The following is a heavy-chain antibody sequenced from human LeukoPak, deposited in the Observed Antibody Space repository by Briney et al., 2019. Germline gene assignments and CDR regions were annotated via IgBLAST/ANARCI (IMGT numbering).Heavy chain of an antibody. CDR3: ARDGQGAGKTYDC. CDR1: GYTFTGYY. J-gene: IGHJ4*02. D-gene: IGHD6-13*01. CDR2: INPNSGGT. Sequence: GASVKVSCKASGYTFTGYYMHWVRQAPGQGLEWMGYINPNSGGTKYAQKFQGRITMTRDTSISTAYMELSRLRSDDTAVYYCARDGQGAGKTYDCGGQGALVTV. V-gene: IGHV1-2*02.